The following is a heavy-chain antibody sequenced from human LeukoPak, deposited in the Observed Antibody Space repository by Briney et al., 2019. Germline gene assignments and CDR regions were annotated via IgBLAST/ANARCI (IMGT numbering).Heavy chain of an antibody. Sequence: GGSLRLSCAASGFTFSSYAMSWVRQAPGKGLEWVSAISGSGGSTHYADSVKGRFTISRDNSKNTLYLQMNSLRAEDTAVYYCGNSSGYYRPYYFDYWGQGTLVTVSS. CDR3: GNSSGYYRPYYFDY. CDR1: GFTFSSYA. V-gene: IGHV3-23*01. J-gene: IGHJ4*02. D-gene: IGHD3-22*01. CDR2: ISGSGGST.